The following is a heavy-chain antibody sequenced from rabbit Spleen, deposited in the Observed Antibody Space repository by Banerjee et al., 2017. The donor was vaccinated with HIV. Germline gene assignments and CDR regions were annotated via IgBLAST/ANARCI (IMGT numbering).Heavy chain of an antibody. J-gene: IGHJ4*01. Sequence: QSLEESGGGLVQPEGSLALTCKASGFSFSSNDYICWVRQAPGKGLEWIGDIDPIFGIAVYASWVNGRFTISSHNAQNTLYLQLNSLTAADTATYFCVREVAGRFGLWGPGTLVTVS. CDR3: VREVAGRFGL. CDR2: IDPIFGIA. V-gene: IGHV1S43*01. CDR1: GFSFSSNDY. D-gene: IGHD4-1*01.